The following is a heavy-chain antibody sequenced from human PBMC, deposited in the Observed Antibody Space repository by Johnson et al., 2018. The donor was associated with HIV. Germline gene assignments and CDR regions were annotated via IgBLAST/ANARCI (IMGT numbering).Heavy chain of an antibody. J-gene: IGHJ3*02. D-gene: IGHD3-22*01. CDR1: GFTFSSYG. CDR2: MRYDGSHK. V-gene: IGHV3-30*02. CDR3: ARDNGYYDDSSGSRNAFDI. Sequence: QVQLVESGGGVVQPGGSLRLSCAASGFTFSSYGMHWVRQAPGKGLEWVAFMRYDGSHKDYVDSVKGRFTISRDNSKNTLYLQMNSLRAEDTAVYYCARDNGYYDDSSGSRNAFDIWGQGTMVTVSS.